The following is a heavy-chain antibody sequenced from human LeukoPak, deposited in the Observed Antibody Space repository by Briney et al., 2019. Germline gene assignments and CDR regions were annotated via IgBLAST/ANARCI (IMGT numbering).Heavy chain of an antibody. Sequence: SETLSLTCTVSGGSISSYYWSWIRQPPGKGLEWLGYIYYSGSTNYNPSLKSRVTISVDTSKNQFSLKLSSVTAADTAVYYCARDGGTYYYYMDVWGKGTTVTISS. CDR2: IYYSGST. J-gene: IGHJ6*03. CDR3: ARDGGTYYYYMDV. CDR1: GGSISSYY. V-gene: IGHV4-59*01. D-gene: IGHD3-16*01.